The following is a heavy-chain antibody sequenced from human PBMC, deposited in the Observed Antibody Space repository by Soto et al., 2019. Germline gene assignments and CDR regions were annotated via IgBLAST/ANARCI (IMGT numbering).Heavy chain of an antibody. CDR1: GGSISSDYYY. J-gene: IGHJ3*01. V-gene: IGHV4-30-4*01. CDR2: ISYSGAT. Sequence: SETLSLTCTVSGGSISSDYYYWSWIRQPPGKGLEWIGYISYSGATYYNPSLRSRVTISLDTSKNEFSLKLSSVTAADTAVYYCARGPITHAAFDFWGQGTMVTV. D-gene: IGHD3-16*01. CDR3: ARGPITHAAFDF.